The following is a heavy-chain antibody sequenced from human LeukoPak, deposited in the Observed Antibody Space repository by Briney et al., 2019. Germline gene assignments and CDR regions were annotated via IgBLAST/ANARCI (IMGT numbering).Heavy chain of an antibody. V-gene: IGHV4-31*03. CDR2: IYYSGST. Sequence: SETLSLTCTVSGGSISSGGYYWSWIRQHPGKGLEWIGYIYYSGSTHYNPSLKSRVTISVDTSKNQFSLKLSSVTAADTAVYYCARVPYYYDSSGYGPDFDYWGQGTLVTVSS. J-gene: IGHJ4*02. CDR3: ARVPYYYDSSGYGPDFDY. CDR1: GGSISSGGYY. D-gene: IGHD3-22*01.